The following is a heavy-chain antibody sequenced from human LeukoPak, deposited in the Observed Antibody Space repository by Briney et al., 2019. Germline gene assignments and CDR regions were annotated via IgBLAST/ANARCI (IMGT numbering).Heavy chain of an antibody. J-gene: IGHJ6*03. CDR2: INHSGST. Sequence: SETLSLTCTVSGGSISSGSYYWSWIRQPPGKGLEWIGEINHSGSTNYNPSLKSRVTISVDTSKNQFSLKLSSVTAADTAVYYCARVVYYYDSSGPRGYYYYYMDVWGKGTTVTVSS. CDR3: ARVVYYYDSSGPRGYYYYYMDV. D-gene: IGHD3-22*01. CDR1: GGSISSGSYY. V-gene: IGHV4-39*07.